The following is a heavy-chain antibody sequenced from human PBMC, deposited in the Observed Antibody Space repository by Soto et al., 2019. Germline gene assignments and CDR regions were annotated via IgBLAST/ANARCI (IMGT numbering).Heavy chain of an antibody. CDR2: VYYSGST. Sequence: PSETLSLTCDVSGDSISTYYWSWIRQPPGKGLEWIGYVYYSGSTLYNPSLKTRVTISVDKSKNQFSLKLTSVTAADTAFYFCARSDYGDSNSQYFDYWGQGTLVTVSS. CDR1: GDSISTYY. V-gene: IGHV4-59*12. CDR3: ARSDYGDSNSQYFDY. D-gene: IGHD4-17*01. J-gene: IGHJ4*02.